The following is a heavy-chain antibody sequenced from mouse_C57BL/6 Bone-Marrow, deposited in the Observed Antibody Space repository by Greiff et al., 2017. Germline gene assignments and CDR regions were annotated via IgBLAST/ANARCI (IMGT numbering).Heavy chain of an antibody. V-gene: IGHV1-55*01. J-gene: IGHJ3*01. CDR2: IYPGSGST. D-gene: IGHD1-1*01. Sequence: VKLQQSGAELVKPGASVTMSCKASGYTFTSYWITWVKQRPGQGLVWIGGIYPGSGSTNYNETLKSTATLTVDTSSSTAYMQLRSLASEDCAVDYCARGYDGSRGAYWGPGTLVTVSA. CDR1: GYTFTSYW. CDR3: ARGYDGSRGAY.